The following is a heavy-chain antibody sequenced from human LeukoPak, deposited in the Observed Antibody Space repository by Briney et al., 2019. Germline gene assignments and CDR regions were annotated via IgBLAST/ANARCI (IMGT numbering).Heavy chain of an antibody. V-gene: IGHV3-74*01. CDR3: ARDIVGSGFDY. Sequence: GGSLRLSCAASGFTFSDYWMHWVRRAPGKGLVWVSHIGGDGSSTSYADSVKGRFTISRDNAKNTLYLQMNSLRAEDAAVYYCARDIVGSGFDYWGQGTLVTVSS. CDR2: IGGDGSST. D-gene: IGHD2-15*01. J-gene: IGHJ4*02. CDR1: GFTFSDYW.